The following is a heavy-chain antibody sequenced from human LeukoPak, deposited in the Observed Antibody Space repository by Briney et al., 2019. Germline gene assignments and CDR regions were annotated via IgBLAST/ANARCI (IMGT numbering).Heavy chain of an antibody. D-gene: IGHD5-18*01. J-gene: IGHJ5*02. V-gene: IGHV3-21*01. Sequence: GGSLRLSCAASGFTFSSFSMNWVRQAPGKGLEWVSSISVSSSSLYYADSVKGRFTISRDNAKNSLYLQMNSLRAEDTAVYYCARTRTAMVEYWFDPWGQGTLVTVSS. CDR2: ISVSSSSL. CDR1: GFTFSSFS. CDR3: ARTRTAMVEYWFDP.